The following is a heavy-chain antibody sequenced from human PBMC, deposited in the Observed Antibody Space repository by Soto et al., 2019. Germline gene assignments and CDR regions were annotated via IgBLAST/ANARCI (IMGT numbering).Heavy chain of an antibody. CDR3: AKDSTSFNGIYDPFDI. J-gene: IGHJ3*02. V-gene: IGHV3-23*01. CDR2: IGGEAVST. Sequence: EVQLLESGGGLVQPGGSLRLSSEASGFIFSNYAMSWVRQGPGKGLEWVAVIGGEAVSTNCADSVKGRCTVSRDNSKNTVYLQLDSLRDDDTAVYYCAKDSTSFNGIYDPFDIWGQGTMVTVSS. CDR1: GFIFSNYA. D-gene: IGHD1-26*01.